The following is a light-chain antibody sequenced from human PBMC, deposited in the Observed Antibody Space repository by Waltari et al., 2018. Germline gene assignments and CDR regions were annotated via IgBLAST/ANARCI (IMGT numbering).Light chain of an antibody. J-gene: IGLJ2*01. CDR2: EAT. Sequence: QSALTQPASVSGSPGQSVTISCTGTYSDLGNYDLVSWYQQYPGKAPRLIIYEATSRPSWVSNRFSASKSGNTAPLTISGLQTEDEAHYYCCSYAGENTMIFGGGTRLTVL. V-gene: IGLV2-23*01. CDR1: YSDLGNYDL. CDR3: CSYAGENTMI.